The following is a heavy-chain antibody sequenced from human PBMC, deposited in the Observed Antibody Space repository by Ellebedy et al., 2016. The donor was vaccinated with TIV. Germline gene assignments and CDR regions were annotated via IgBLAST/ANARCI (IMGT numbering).Heavy chain of an antibody. J-gene: IGHJ4*02. Sequence: MPGGSLRLSCTVSGGSISATNSHWDWIRQPPGKGLEWIGTIYYSVITMYNPSLNSRFTISTDMSKNQFSLILSSVTAADTAVYYCARGHYGSGTYFAPGEWGQGALVTVSS. D-gene: IGHD3-10*01. V-gene: IGHV4-39*07. CDR3: ARGHYGSGTYFAPGE. CDR2: IYYSVIT. CDR1: GGSISATNSH.